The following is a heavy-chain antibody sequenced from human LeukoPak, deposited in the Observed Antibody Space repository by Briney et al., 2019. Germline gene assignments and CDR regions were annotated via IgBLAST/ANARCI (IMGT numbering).Heavy chain of an antibody. J-gene: IGHJ4*02. Sequence: GRSLRLSCAASGFTFSSYAMHWVRQAPGKGLEWVAVISYDGSNKYYADSVKGRFTISRDNSKNTLYLQMNSLRAEDTAVYYCARVAVQRPSYWGQGTLVTVSS. CDR2: ISYDGSNK. CDR3: ARVAVQRPSY. CDR1: GFTFSSYA. D-gene: IGHD6-19*01. V-gene: IGHV3-30-3*01.